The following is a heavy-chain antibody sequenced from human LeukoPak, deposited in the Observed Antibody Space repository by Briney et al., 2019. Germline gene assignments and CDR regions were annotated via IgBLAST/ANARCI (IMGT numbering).Heavy chain of an antibody. CDR2: IYYSGST. J-gene: IGHJ6*03. CDR1: GGSISSSSYY. Sequence: SETLSLTCTVSGGSISSSSYYWGWIRQPPGKGLEWIGSIYYSGSTYYNPSLKSRVTISVDTSKNQFSLKLSSVTAADTAVYYCARAGVLRYFDWLSTDYYYYYYMDVWGKGTTVTISS. V-gene: IGHV4-39*01. D-gene: IGHD3-9*01. CDR3: ARAGVLRYFDWLSTDYYYYYYMDV.